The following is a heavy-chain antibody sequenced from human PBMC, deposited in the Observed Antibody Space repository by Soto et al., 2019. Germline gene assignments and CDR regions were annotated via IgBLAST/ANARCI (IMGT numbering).Heavy chain of an antibody. CDR1: GGTFSSYA. CDR3: ARDAGEYYDSSGYSYFYY. Sequence: QVQLVQSGAEVKKPGSSVNVSCKASGGTFSSYAISWVRQAPGQGLEWMGGIIPILGTANDAQKFQGSVTITANESTSTATMELSGMRSEDTAVYYWARDAGEYYDSSGYSYFYYSGQGTLVTVTS. J-gene: IGHJ4*02. V-gene: IGHV1-69*11. CDR2: IIPILGTA. D-gene: IGHD3-22*01.